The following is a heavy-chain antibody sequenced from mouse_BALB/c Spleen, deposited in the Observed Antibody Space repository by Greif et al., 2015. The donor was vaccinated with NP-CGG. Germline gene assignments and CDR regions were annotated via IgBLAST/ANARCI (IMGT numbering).Heavy chain of an antibody. CDR1: GYTFTSYW. Sequence: VQLQQSGAELVKPGASVKMSCKASGYTFTSYWMHWVKQRPGQGLEWIGVIDPSDSYTSYSQKFKGKATLTVDTSSSTAYMQLSSLTSEDSAVYYCTRNYYGPIDYWGQGTTLTVSS. CDR2: IDPSDSYT. J-gene: IGHJ2*01. CDR3: TRNYYGPIDY. V-gene: IGHV1S127*01. D-gene: IGHD1-2*01.